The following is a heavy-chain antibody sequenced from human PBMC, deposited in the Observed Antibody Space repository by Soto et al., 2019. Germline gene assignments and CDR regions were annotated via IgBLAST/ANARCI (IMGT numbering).Heavy chain of an antibody. J-gene: IGHJ3*02. CDR2: IWYDGSNK. D-gene: IGHD3-10*01. V-gene: IGHV3-33*01. CDR3: ARDREVRDAFDI. Sequence: GGSLRLSCAASGFTFSSYGMHWVRQAPGKGLEWVAVIWYDGSNKYYADSVKGRFTISRDNSKNTLYLQMNSLRAEDTAVYYCARDREVRDAFDIWGQGTMVTVSS. CDR1: GFTFSSYG.